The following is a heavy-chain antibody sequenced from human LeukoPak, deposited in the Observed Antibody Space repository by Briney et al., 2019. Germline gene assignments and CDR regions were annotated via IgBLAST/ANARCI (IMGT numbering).Heavy chain of an antibody. Sequence: SETLSLTCTVSGGSISSYYWSWIRQPAGKGLEWIGRIYTSGSTNYNPSLKSRVTISVDTSKNQFSLKLSSVTAADTAVYYCATLGYSYGTDYWGQGTLVTVSS. V-gene: IGHV4-4*07. J-gene: IGHJ4*02. CDR2: IYTSGST. CDR1: GGSISSYY. CDR3: ATLGYSYGTDY. D-gene: IGHD5-18*01.